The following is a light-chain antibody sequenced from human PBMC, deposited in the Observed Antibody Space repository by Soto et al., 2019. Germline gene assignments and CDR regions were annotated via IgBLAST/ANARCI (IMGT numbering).Light chain of an antibody. CDR1: QSVSSTY. V-gene: IGKV3-20*01. Sequence: EIVLTQSPGTLSLSPGERAPLSCRASQSVSSTYLAWYQHKPGQAPRLLIYGPSSRAAGIPDRFSGSGSGTDFTLTISRLEPEDFAVYYCHQYGSSPRTFGQGSRLEIK. J-gene: IGKJ5*01. CDR3: HQYGSSPRT. CDR2: GPS.